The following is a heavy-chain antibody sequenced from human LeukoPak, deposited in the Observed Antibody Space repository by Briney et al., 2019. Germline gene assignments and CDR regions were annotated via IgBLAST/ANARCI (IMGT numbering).Heavy chain of an antibody. CDR1: GYTFTSYD. CDR2: INPNSGGT. J-gene: IGHJ4*02. Sequence: ASVKVSCKASGYTFTSYDINWGRQAPGQGLEWMGWINPNSGGTNYAQKFQGRVTMTRDTSISTAYMELSRLRSDDTAVYYCARVVGATTSPSFDYWGQGTLVTVSS. D-gene: IGHD1-26*01. V-gene: IGHV1-2*02. CDR3: ARVVGATTSPSFDY.